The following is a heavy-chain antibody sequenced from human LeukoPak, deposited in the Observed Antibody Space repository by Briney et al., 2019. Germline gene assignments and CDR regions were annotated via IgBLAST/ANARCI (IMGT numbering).Heavy chain of an antibody. Sequence: GGSLRLSCAASGFTVSSNYMSRVRQAPGKGLEWVSVIYSGGSTYYADSVKGRFTISRDNSKNTLYLQMNSLRAEDTAVYYCARELYYYGSGGPLYYYYYGMDVWGQGTTVTVSS. CDR3: ARELYYYGSGGPLYYYYYGMDV. CDR1: GFTVSSNY. CDR2: IYSGGST. J-gene: IGHJ6*02. D-gene: IGHD3-10*01. V-gene: IGHV3-66*01.